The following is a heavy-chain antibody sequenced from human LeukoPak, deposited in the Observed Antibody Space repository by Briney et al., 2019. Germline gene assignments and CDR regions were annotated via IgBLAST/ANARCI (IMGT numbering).Heavy chain of an antibody. Sequence: GGSLRLSCAASGFTFRRYGMSWVRQAPEKGLEWVSAISGSGSSTYYGDSVKGRFTISRDNSKNTLYLQMNSLRAEDTAVYYCAKGYCSSTSCYDYWGQGTLVTVSS. CDR1: GFTFRRYG. CDR2: ISGSGSST. CDR3: AKGYCSSTSCYDY. V-gene: IGHV3-23*01. J-gene: IGHJ4*02. D-gene: IGHD2-2*01.